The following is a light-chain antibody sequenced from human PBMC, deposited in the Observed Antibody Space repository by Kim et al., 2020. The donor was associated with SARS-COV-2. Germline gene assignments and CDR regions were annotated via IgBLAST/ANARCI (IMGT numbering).Light chain of an antibody. CDR1: QSISKW. CDR3: QQYNIYSLLT. CDR2: MAS. J-gene: IGKJ4*01. V-gene: IGKV1-5*03. Sequence: SVVDRVTITCRASQSISKWLAWYQQKPGKAPKLLIYMASTLETGVSSRFSGSGSGTEFPLTISSLQPDDLATYYCQQYNIYSLLTFGGGTKVDIK.